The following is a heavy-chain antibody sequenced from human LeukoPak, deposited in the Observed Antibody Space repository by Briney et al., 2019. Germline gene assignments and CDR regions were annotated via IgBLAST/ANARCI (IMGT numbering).Heavy chain of an antibody. CDR1: GGSISSYY. CDR2: IYYSGST. CDR3: ARRFDY. Sequence: SETLSLTCTVSGGSISSYYWSWIRQPPGKGLEWIGYIYYSGSTNYNPSLKSRVTISVDTSKNQFSLKLSSVTAADTAVYYCARRFDYWGQGTLVTVSS. J-gene: IGHJ4*02. V-gene: IGHV4-59*08.